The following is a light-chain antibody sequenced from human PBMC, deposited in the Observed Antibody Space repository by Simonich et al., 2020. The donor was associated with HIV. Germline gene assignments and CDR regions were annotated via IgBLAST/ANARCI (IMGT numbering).Light chain of an antibody. CDR3: QQYNKWPPWT. Sequence: ETVMTQSPATLSVSPGERATLSCRASQSVRSNLAWYQQKPGQAPRLLIYGASTRATGISARFSGSGSGTEFTLTISSLQSEDFAVYYCQQYNKWPPWTFGQGTKVEI. V-gene: IGKV3-15*01. CDR1: QSVRSN. J-gene: IGKJ1*01. CDR2: GAS.